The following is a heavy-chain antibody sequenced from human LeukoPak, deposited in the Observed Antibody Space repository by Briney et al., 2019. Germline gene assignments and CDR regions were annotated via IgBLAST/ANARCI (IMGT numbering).Heavy chain of an antibody. CDR3: ARDGVYGSGSYYN. Sequence: GGSLRLSCAASGFTFSSYAMSWVRQAPGKGLEWVSSISSSSSYIYYADSVKGRFTISRDNAKNSLYLQMNSLRAEDTAVYYCARDGVYGSGSYYNWGQGTLVTVSS. CDR1: GFTFSSYA. J-gene: IGHJ4*02. D-gene: IGHD3-10*01. V-gene: IGHV3-21*01. CDR2: ISSSSSYI.